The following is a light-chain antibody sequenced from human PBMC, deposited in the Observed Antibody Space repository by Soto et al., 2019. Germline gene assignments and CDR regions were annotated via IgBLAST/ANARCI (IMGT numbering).Light chain of an antibody. J-gene: IGKJ2*01. CDR2: GAS. CDR1: QIVSSDH. V-gene: IGKV3-20*01. Sequence: EIVLTQSPGTLSLSPGERATLSCRANQIVSSDHLAWYQQKPGQAPRLLIYGASNRPIGIPDRFSGSGSGTDFTLTISRLEPEDFAVYYCQQYGSSPPYTFGQGTKLEIK. CDR3: QQYGSSPPYT.